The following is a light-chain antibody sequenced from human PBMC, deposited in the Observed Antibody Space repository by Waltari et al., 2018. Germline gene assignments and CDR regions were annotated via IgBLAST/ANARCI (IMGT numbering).Light chain of an antibody. Sequence: QSALTQPASVSGPPGQSITISCTGPSSDVGSFDLVSWYQQHPGKAPKLMIYEGSKRPSGVSNRFSGSKSGNTASLTISGLQAEDEADYYCCSYAGSHYVFGTGTKVSVL. V-gene: IGLV2-23*01. J-gene: IGLJ1*01. CDR3: CSYAGSHYV. CDR2: EGS. CDR1: SSDVGSFDL.